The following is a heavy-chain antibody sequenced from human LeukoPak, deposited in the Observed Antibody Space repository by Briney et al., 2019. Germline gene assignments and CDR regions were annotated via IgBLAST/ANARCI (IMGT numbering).Heavy chain of an antibody. CDR1: GFTVSRNY. CDR2: IRDSDGRT. V-gene: IGHV3-23*01. Sequence: GGSLRLSSAASGFTVSRNYMSWVRQTPGKGLECVSTIRDSDGRTYYADSVEGRFTISRDNSTNTLYLQMNSLRAGDTAIYYCAKSGNTETVDYWGQGTLVTVSS. J-gene: IGHJ4*02. D-gene: IGHD6-25*01. CDR3: AKSGNTETVDY.